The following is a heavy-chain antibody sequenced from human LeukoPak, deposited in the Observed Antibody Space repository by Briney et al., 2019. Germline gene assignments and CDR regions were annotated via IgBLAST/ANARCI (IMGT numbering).Heavy chain of an antibody. CDR3: ARDLYYDSSGYYYVD. V-gene: IGHV3-21*01. Sequence: SGGSLRLSCAASGFTFSSYSMNWVRQAPGKGLGWVSSISSSSSYIYYADSVKGRFTISRDNAKNSLYLQMNSLRAEDTAVYYCARDLYYDSSGYYYVDWGQGTLVTVSS. CDR1: GFTFSSYS. J-gene: IGHJ4*02. CDR2: ISSSSSYI. D-gene: IGHD3-22*01.